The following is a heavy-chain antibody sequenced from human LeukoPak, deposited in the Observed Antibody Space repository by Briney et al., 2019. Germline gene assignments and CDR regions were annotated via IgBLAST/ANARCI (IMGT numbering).Heavy chain of an antibody. V-gene: IGHV4-59*01. CDR3: ARVAYIYGYSQGFDY. CDR1: GGSISSYY. CDR2: VYYSGST. D-gene: IGHD5-18*01. J-gene: IGHJ4*02. Sequence: SETLSLTCIVSGGSISSYYWRWIRQPPGKGLEWNGYVYYSGSTNYNPSLKSRVTISVDTSKNQFSLKLSSVSAADTAVYYCARVAYIYGYSQGFDYWGQGTLVTVSS.